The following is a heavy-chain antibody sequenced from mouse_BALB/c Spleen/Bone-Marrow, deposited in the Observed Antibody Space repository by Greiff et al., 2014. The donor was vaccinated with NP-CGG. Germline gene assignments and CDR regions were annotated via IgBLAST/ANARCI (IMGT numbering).Heavy chain of an antibody. CDR2: IYPGDGDT. D-gene: IGHD3-3*01. CDR3: ARRGPGFDY. J-gene: IGHJ2*01. CDR1: GYAFSSYW. V-gene: IGHV1-80*01. Sequence: QVQLQQSGAELVRPGSSVKISCKASGYAFSSYWMNWVKQRPGQGLEWIGQIYPGDGDTNYNGKFKGKATLTADKSSSADYMQLRSLTSEDSAVYFCARRGPGFDYWGQGTTLTVSS.